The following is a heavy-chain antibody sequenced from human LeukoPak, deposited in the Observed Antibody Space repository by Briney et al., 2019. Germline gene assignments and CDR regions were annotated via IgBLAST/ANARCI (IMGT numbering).Heavy chain of an antibody. CDR2: INPSGGST. V-gene: IGHV1-46*01. CDR1: GYTFTGYY. CDR3: ARDQGYKVYYYYMDV. D-gene: IGHD5-18*01. Sequence: ASVKVSCKASGYTFTGYYMHWVRQAPGQGLEWMGIINPSGGSTSYAQKFQGRVTMTRDMSTSTVYMELSSLRSEDTAVYYCARDQGYKVYYYYMDVWGKGTTVTVSS. J-gene: IGHJ6*03.